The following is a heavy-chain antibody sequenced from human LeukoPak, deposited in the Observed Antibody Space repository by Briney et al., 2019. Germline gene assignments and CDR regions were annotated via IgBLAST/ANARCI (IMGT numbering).Heavy chain of an antibody. D-gene: IGHD3-9*01. Sequence: GRSLRLSCAASGFTFSSYGMHWVRQAPGKGLEWVAVISYDGSNKYYADSVKGRFTISRDNSKNTLYLQMNSLRAEDTAVYYCAKDDSDYDILTGYYYTDYWGQGTLVTVSS. CDR1: GFTFSSYG. CDR2: ISYDGSNK. V-gene: IGHV3-30*18. CDR3: AKDDSDYDILTGYYYTDY. J-gene: IGHJ4*02.